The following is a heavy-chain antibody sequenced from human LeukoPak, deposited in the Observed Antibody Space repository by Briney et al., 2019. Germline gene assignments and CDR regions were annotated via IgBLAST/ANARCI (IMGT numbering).Heavy chain of an antibody. J-gene: IGHJ4*02. CDR2: VWYDGNKE. D-gene: IGHD2-15*01. V-gene: IGHV3-33*01. Sequence: PGRSLRLSCAASGXTFSTYGVHWVRQAPGKGLEWVAVVWYDGNKEYYADSVKGRFTISRDNSKNALFLQMNSLRADDTAMFYCARGADGISLDYWGQGTLVTVSS. CDR1: GXTFSTYG. CDR3: ARGADGISLDY.